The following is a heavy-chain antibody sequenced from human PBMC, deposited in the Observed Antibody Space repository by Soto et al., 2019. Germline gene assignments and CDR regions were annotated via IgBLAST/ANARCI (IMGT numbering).Heavy chain of an antibody. Sequence: QVQLQESGPGLVKPSQTLSLTCTVSGGSISSGGYYWSWIRQHPGKGLEWIGYIYYSGSTYYNPSLKSRVTISVDTSKNQFSLKLSSVTAADTAVYYCARDGYCTNGVCYTGTRVPAFDIWGQGTMVTVSS. CDR1: GGSISSGGYY. D-gene: IGHD2-8*01. J-gene: IGHJ3*02. CDR3: ARDGYCTNGVCYTGTRVPAFDI. CDR2: IYYSGST. V-gene: IGHV4-31*03.